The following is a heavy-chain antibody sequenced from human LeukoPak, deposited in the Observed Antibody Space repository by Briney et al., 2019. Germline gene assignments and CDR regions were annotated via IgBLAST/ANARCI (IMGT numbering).Heavy chain of an antibody. Sequence: GGSLRLSCAASGFTFSGYAMSWVRQAPGKGLEWVSAISGSGGSTYYADSVKGRFTISRDNSKNTLYLQMNSLRAEDTAVYYCAKCSYDILTGYPIWFDPWGQGTLVTVSS. CDR1: GFTFSGYA. CDR3: AKCSYDILTGYPIWFDP. CDR2: ISGSGGST. V-gene: IGHV3-23*01. J-gene: IGHJ5*02. D-gene: IGHD3-9*01.